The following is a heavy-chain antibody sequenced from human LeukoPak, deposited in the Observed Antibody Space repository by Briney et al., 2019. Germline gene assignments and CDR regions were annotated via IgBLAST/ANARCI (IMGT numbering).Heavy chain of an antibody. D-gene: IGHD2-2*01. Sequence: SETLSLTCAVYGGSFSGYYWSWIRQLPGKGLEWIGETNHSGSTNYNPSLKSRVTISVDTSKNQFSLKLSSVTAADTAVYYCARGCSSTSCDFDYWGQGTLVTVSS. CDR3: ARGCSSTSCDFDY. V-gene: IGHV4-34*01. CDR1: GGSFSGYY. CDR2: TNHSGST. J-gene: IGHJ4*02.